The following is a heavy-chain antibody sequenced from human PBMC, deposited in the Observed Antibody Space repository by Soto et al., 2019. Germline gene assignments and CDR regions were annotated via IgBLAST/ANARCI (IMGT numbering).Heavy chain of an antibody. CDR2: MNPNSGNT. CDR1: GYTFTSYD. V-gene: IGHV1-8*01. J-gene: IGHJ6*03. Sequence: ASVKVSCKASGYTFTSYDINWVRQATGQGLEWMGWMNPNSGNTGYAQKFQGRVTMTRNTSISTAYMELSSLRSEDTAVYYCARAKQLGGYYYYYMDGWGKGTTVTVSS. D-gene: IGHD6-6*01. CDR3: ARAKQLGGYYYYYMDG.